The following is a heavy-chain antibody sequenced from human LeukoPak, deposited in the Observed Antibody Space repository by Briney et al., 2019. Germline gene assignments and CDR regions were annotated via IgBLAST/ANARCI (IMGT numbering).Heavy chain of an antibody. Sequence: GGSLRLSCAASGFTVSSNYMSWVRQAPGRGLEWVSVIYSGGNTYYADSVKGRFTISRDNSKNTLYLQMNSLRAEDTAVYYCARFGSGWYVSNAFDIWGQGTMVTVSS. CDR1: GFTVSSNY. J-gene: IGHJ3*02. CDR2: IYSGGNT. D-gene: IGHD6-19*01. V-gene: IGHV3-66*01. CDR3: ARFGSGWYVSNAFDI.